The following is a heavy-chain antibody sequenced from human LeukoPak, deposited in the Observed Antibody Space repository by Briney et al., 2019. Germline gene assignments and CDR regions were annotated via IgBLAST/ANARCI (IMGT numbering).Heavy chain of an antibody. Sequence: GRSLRLSCAASGFTFRIYWMDWVRQAPGQGLVWVSHIKSDGSNTNYADSVKGRFTISRDNAKNTLYLQMNSLRAEDTAVYYCARLVGTTAPGVDYWGQGTLVTVSS. CDR1: GFTFRIYW. J-gene: IGHJ4*02. CDR3: ARLVGTTAPGVDY. D-gene: IGHD1-26*01. V-gene: IGHV3-74*01. CDR2: IKSDGSNT.